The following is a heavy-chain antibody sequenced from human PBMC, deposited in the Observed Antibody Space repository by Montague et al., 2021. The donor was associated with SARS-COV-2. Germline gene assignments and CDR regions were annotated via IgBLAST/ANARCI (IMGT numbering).Heavy chain of an antibody. D-gene: IGHD3-10*01. V-gene: IGHV4-34*01. CDR1: GTSFSGYY. CDR2: INHGGNT. Sequence: SETLSLTCAVHGTSFSGYYWNWIRQPPGKGPEWIGEINHGGNTKYSPSLKSRLTISADTSKNQFSLKLTSVAAADTAVYYCARLRDGVVPSPILGVGPYYSYYYMDVWGRGTTVTVSS. J-gene: IGHJ6*03. CDR3: ARLRDGVVPSPILGVGPYYSYYYMDV.